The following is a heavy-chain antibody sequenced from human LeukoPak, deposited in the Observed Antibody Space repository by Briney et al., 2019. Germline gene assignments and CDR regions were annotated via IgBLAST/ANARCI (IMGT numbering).Heavy chain of an antibody. J-gene: IGHJ3*02. Sequence: SDTLSLTCTVSGGSISTYYCNWIRQPPGKRLECIGYIYYSWSTNYNPSLTGLGTISVDKYKNQFLLKLSSVTAADTDVYYCAREYNYYDSSGWDAFEIWGQGTMVTVSS. CDR3: AREYNYYDSSGWDAFEI. V-gene: IGHV4-59*01. D-gene: IGHD3-22*01. CDR1: GGSISTYY. CDR2: IYYSWST.